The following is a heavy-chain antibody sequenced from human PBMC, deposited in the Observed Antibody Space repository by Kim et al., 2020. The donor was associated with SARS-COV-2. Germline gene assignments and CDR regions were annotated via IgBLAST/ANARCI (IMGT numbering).Heavy chain of an antibody. J-gene: IGHJ4*02. Sequence: SPSFEGQVTISADKSISTAYLQWSSMKASDTAMYFCARLYGSGNYYFDYWGQGTLVTVSS. CDR3: ARLYGSGNYYFDY. D-gene: IGHD3-10*01. V-gene: IGHV5-51*01.